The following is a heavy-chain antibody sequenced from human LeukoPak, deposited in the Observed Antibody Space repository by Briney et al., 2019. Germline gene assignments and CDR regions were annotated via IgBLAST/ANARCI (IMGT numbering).Heavy chain of an antibody. CDR1: GGSISNYY. CDR3: ARESGYYYDTSGYTFDY. Sequence: PSETLSLTCTVSGGSISNYYWSWIRQSAGKGLEWIGRIYTSGSTNYNPSLKSRVSMSVDTSKNQFSLRLRSVTAADTAVYYCARESGYYYDTSGYTFDYWGPGILVTVSS. CDR2: IYTSGST. V-gene: IGHV4-4*07. J-gene: IGHJ4*02. D-gene: IGHD3-22*01.